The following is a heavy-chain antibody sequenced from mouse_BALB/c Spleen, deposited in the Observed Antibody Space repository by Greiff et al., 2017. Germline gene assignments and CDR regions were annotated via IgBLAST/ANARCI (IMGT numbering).Heavy chain of an antibody. V-gene: IGHV5-17*02. J-gene: IGHJ4*01. CDR3: ARSRSGNSYAMDY. D-gene: IGHD1-3*01. Sequence: EVQLVESGGGLVQPGGSRKLSCAASGFTFSSFGMHWVRQAPEKGLEWVAYISSGSSTIYYADTVKGRFTISRDNPKNTLFLQMTSLRSEDTAMYYCARSRSGNSYAMDYWGQGTSVTVSS. CDR2: ISSGSSTI. CDR1: GFTFSSFG.